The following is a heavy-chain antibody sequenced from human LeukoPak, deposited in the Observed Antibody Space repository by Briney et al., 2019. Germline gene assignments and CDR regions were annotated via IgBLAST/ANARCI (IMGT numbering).Heavy chain of an antibody. D-gene: IGHD3-10*01. CDR1: GFTFRDFW. J-gene: IGHJ4*02. CDR2: INQDGSEN. CDR3: TKGRSNHY. Sequence: RAGGSLRLSCAASGFTFRDFWMGWVRQAPGKGLEGVANINQDGSENYYVDSVKGRFTISRDNAKNSLYLQMNSLRAEHTAVYYCTKGRSNHYWGQGTLVTVST. V-gene: IGHV3-7*01.